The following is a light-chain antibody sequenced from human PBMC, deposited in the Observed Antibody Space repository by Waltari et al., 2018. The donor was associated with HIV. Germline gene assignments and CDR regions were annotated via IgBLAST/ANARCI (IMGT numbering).Light chain of an antibody. CDR1: SSDVGGYTY. CDR3: CSYAGSSTLL. CDR2: DVS. V-gene: IGLV2-23*02. J-gene: IGLJ3*02. Sequence: QSALTTPASVSGSPGQSITISCTGASSDVGGYTYVSWYQHHPGKAPKLMIYDVSERPSGVSNRFSGSKSGNTASLTISGLQAEDEADYYCCSYAGSSTLLFGGGTKVTVL.